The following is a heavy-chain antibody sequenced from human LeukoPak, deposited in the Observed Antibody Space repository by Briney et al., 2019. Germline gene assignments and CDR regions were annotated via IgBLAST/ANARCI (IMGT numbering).Heavy chain of an antibody. CDR3: ARPEGFWSGYYFDY. V-gene: IGHV3-30-3*01. CDR1: GFTFSSYA. J-gene: IGHJ4*02. Sequence: GGSLRLSCAASGFTFSSYAMHWVRQAPGKGLEWVAVISYDGSNKYYADPVKGRFTISRDNSKNTLYLQMNSLRAEDTAVYYCARPEGFWSGYYFDYWGQGTLVTVSS. CDR2: ISYDGSNK. D-gene: IGHD3-3*01.